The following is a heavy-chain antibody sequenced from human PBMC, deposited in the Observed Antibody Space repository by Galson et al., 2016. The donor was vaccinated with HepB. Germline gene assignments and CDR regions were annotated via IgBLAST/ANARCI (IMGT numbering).Heavy chain of an antibody. CDR3: ARDQGGPPDH. V-gene: IGHV4-31*11. CDR1: GGSISKSNW. Sequence: TLSLTCAVSGGSISKSNWWSWIRQHPGKGLEWIGYIYSSGSTYYNPSLKSRVTISLDTSKNQFSLKLSSVMPADTAIYYCARDQGGPPDHWGQVTLVTVST. D-gene: IGHD2-15*01. J-gene: IGHJ4*02. CDR2: IYSSGST.